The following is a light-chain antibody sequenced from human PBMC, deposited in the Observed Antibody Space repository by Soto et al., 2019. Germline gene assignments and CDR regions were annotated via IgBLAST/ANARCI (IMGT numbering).Light chain of an antibody. V-gene: IGKV3-15*01. Sequence: EIVMTQSPGTLSLSPGETATLSCRASQSVDSNYLAWYQQKPGQAPRLLVYGISTRATDIPARFSGSGSGTEFTLTISSLQSEDFGIYYCQQHSKWPITFGQETRLEIK. CDR3: QQHSKWPIT. CDR2: GIS. CDR1: QSVDSN. J-gene: IGKJ5*01.